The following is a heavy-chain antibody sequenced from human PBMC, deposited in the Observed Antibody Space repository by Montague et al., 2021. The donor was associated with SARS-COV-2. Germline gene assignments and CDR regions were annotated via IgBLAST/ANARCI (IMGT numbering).Heavy chain of an antibody. Sequence: SETLSLTCTVSGGSLSSSSYYWGWIRQPPGKGLEWVGSFFYSGSTYYNPSLKSRVTISVDTSKNQFSLKLSSVTAADTAVYYCARPQQQLAFDYWGQGTLVTVPS. V-gene: IGHV4-39*01. CDR3: ARPQQQLAFDY. D-gene: IGHD6-13*01. CDR1: GGSLSSSSYY. CDR2: FFYSGST. J-gene: IGHJ4*02.